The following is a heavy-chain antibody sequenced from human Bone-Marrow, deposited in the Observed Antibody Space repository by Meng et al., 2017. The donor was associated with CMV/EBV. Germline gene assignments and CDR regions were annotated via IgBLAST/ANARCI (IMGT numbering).Heavy chain of an antibody. CDR2: SRSREFGGTR. D-gene: IGHD6-19*01. Sequence: GGSLRLSCATSGFIFNDYALAWVRQAPGKGLELVGFSRSREFGGTREYAASVQGRFDISRDSSGNILHLQMDGLQTDDTAVYFCARGRTGTGWKYYLDHWGRGTLVTVSS. J-gene: IGHJ4*02. CDR3: ARGRTGTGWKYYLDH. CDR1: GFIFNDYA. V-gene: IGHV3-49*04.